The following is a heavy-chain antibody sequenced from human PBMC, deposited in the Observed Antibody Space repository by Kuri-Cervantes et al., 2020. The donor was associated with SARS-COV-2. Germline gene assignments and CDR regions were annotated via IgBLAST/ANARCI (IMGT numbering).Heavy chain of an antibody. CDR3: ARRGYCSGGSCYSSLRGAFDI. D-gene: IGHD2-15*01. Sequence: ASVKVSCKASGYTFTGYYMHWVRQAPGQGLEWMGWINPNSGGTNYAQKFQGRVTITTDESTSTAYMEPSSLRSEDTAVYYCARRGYCSGGSCYSSLRGAFDIWGQGTMVTVSS. V-gene: IGHV1-2*02. CDR2: INPNSGGT. CDR1: GYTFTGYY. J-gene: IGHJ3*02.